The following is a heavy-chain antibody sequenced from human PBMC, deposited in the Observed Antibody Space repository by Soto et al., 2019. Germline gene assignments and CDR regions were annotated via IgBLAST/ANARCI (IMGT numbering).Heavy chain of an antibody. CDR3: ARVKAYYDFWSGSTPNYYYYGMDV. CDR2: INHSGST. Sequence: SETLSLTCAFYVVSFSGYYWSCIRHPPGKWLEWIGEINHSGSTNYNPSLKSRVTISVDTSKNQFSLKLSSVTAADTAVYYCARVKAYYDFWSGSTPNYYYYGMDVWGQGTTVTVS. CDR1: VVSFSGYY. D-gene: IGHD3-3*01. J-gene: IGHJ6*02. V-gene: IGHV4-34*01.